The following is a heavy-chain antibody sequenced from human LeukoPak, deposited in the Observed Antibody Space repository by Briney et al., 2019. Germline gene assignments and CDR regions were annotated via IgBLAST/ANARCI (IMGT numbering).Heavy chain of an antibody. J-gene: IGHJ4*02. Sequence: GGSQRLSCAASGFTYDVYGMSWARHAPEKGLEFVSGVKWNGGSTGYGDSVKGRFTTSRDNAKNSLYLQMNSLRAEDTALYYWARANSGYNSPIGYWGQGTLVTVSS. CDR3: ARANSGYNSPIGY. CDR1: GFTYDVYG. V-gene: IGHV3-20*04. D-gene: IGHD3-22*01. CDR2: VKWNGGST.